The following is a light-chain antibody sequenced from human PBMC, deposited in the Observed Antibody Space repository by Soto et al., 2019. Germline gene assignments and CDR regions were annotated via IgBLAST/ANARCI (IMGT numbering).Light chain of an antibody. J-gene: IGKJ5*01. CDR2: DAS. CDR1: QIVISKY. V-gene: IGKV3D-20*01. Sequence: EIVLTQSPATLSLSPGERATLSCGASQIVISKYLAWYQQKPGLAPRLLIYDASIRATGLPDRFSGSGSGTDFTLTISRLEPEDFAVYYCQQYGSSATFGQGTRLEI. CDR3: QQYGSSAT.